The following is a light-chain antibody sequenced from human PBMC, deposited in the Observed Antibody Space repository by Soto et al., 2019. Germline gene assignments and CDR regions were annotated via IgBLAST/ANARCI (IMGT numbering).Light chain of an antibody. CDR1: QSISTW. Sequence: IQMPQSPSTLSASVRDRVTITCRASQSISTWLAWYQQKPGKAPNLLIYHASSLESGVPSRFSGSGSGTEFTLTISSLQPDDFATYYCQQYTAYPWTFGQGTKVEI. V-gene: IGKV1-5*01. CDR2: HAS. CDR3: QQYTAYPWT. J-gene: IGKJ1*01.